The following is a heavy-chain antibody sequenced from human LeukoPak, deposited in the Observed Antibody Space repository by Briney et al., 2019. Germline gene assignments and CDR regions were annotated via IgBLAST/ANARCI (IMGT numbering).Heavy chain of an antibody. J-gene: IGHJ4*02. V-gene: IGHV1-69*13. Sequence: SVKVSCKASGGTFSSYAISWVRQAPGQGLEWMGGIIPIFGTANYAQKFQGRVTLTADESTSTAYMELSSLRSEDTAVYYCARANYYDSSGYTRFDYWGQGTLVTVSS. D-gene: IGHD3-22*01. CDR3: ARANYYDSSGYTRFDY. CDR2: IIPIFGTA. CDR1: GGTFSSYA.